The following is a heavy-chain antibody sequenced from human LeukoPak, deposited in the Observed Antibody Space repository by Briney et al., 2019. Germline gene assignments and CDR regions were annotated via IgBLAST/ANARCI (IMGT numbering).Heavy chain of an antibody. V-gene: IGHV1-2*02. J-gene: IGHJ4*02. D-gene: IGHD3-10*01. CDR3: ARGSVTMVRGVIRVLDY. CDR2: INPNSGGT. Sequence: ASVKVSCKASGYTFTCYYMHWVRQAPGQGLEWMGWINPNSGGTNYAQKFQGRVTMTRDTSISTAYMELSRLRSDDTAVYYCARGSVTMVRGVIRVLDYWGQGTLVTVSS. CDR1: GYTFTCYY.